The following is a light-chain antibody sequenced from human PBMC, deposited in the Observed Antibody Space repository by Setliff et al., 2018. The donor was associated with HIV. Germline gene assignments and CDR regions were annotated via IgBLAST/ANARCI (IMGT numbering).Light chain of an antibody. CDR1: SSDVGGYNY. J-gene: IGLJ1*01. CDR3: SSYAGSNILYV. CDR2: EVT. Sequence: ALAQPPSASGSPGQSVTISCTGTSSDVGGYNYVSWYQHHPGKAPKLMIYEVTKRPSGVPDRFSASKSGNTASLTVSGLQAEDEADYYCSSYAGSNILYVFGTGTKVTVL. V-gene: IGLV2-8*01.